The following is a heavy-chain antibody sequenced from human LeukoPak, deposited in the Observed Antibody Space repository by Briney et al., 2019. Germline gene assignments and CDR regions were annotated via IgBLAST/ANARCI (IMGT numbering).Heavy chain of an antibody. CDR1: GGSSSGYY. J-gene: IGHJ4*02. Sequence: SETMSLTCAVYGGSSSGYYWSWIRQPPGKGLGWIGEIIHSGSTNYNPSLKSRVTISVDTSKNQFSLKLSSVTAADTAVYYCARGGIADYYGSGSPFDYWGQGTLVTVSS. CDR3: ARGGIADYYGSGSPFDY. V-gene: IGHV4-34*01. CDR2: IIHSGST. D-gene: IGHD3-10*01.